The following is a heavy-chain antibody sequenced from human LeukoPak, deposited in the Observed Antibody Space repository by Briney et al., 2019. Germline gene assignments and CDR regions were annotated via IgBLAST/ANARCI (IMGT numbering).Heavy chain of an antibody. CDR3: ARDRAPPTSWYFDL. D-gene: IGHD3-10*01. CDR2: LYSGGDI. CDR1: GFTVSTNY. V-gene: IGHV3-53*01. J-gene: IGHJ2*01. Sequence: GGTLRLSCAVSGFTVSTNYMSWVRQAPGKGLEWVSILYSGGDIYYADSVKGRFTISRDNSRNTLYLQMNTLRVEDSDVYYCARDRAPPTSWYFDLWGRGTLVTVSS.